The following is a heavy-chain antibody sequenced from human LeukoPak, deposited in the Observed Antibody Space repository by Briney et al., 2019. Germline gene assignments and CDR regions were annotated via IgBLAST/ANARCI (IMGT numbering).Heavy chain of an antibody. CDR1: GLTFSSYS. J-gene: IGHJ5*02. Sequence: PGGSLRLSCTASGLTFSSYSMHWVRQAPGKGLEWVSSISSSSSYIYYADSVKGRFTISRDNAKNSLYLQMNSVRAEDTAVYYCAREAIAVAGTWGQGTLVTVSS. CDR3: AREAIAVAGT. D-gene: IGHD6-19*01. V-gene: IGHV3-21*01. CDR2: ISSSSSYI.